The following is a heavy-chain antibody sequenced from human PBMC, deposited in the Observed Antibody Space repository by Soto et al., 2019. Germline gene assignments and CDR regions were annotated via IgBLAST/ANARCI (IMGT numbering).Heavy chain of an antibody. CDR2: ISSSGSTI. CDR3: ARAYARKSGTPQSGY. J-gene: IGHJ4*02. V-gene: IGHV3-11*01. CDR1: GFTFSDYY. D-gene: IGHD3-10*01. Sequence: SGGSLRLSCAASGFTFSDYYMSLIRQAPGKGLECVSYISSSGSTIYYADSVKGRFTISRDNAKNSLYLQMNSLRAEDTAVYYCARAYARKSGTPQSGYWGQGTLVTVSS.